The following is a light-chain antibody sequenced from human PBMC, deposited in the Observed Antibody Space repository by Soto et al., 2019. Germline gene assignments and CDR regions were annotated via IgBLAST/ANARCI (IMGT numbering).Light chain of an antibody. Sequence: QSVLTQPASLSGSPGQSITISCTGTISDVGGYNYVSWYQQHPGKAPKLMIYAVTDRPSGVSSRFSGSKSGNTASLTISGLQAEDEADYYCSSYTSSRTLFGTGTKVTVL. V-gene: IGLV2-14*01. J-gene: IGLJ1*01. CDR2: AVT. CDR1: ISDVGGYNY. CDR3: SSYTSSRTL.